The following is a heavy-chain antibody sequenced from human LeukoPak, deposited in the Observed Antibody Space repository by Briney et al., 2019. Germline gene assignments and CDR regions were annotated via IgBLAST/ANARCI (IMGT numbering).Heavy chain of an antibody. CDR3: ASGGYSYGFGRIS. Sequence: SETLSLTCTVSGGSISSGGYYRSWIRQHPGKGLEWLGYIYYSGSTYYNPSLESRVTISVDTSKNQFSLKLSSVTAADTAVYYCASGGYSYGFGRISWGQGTLVTVSS. CDR2: IYYSGST. V-gene: IGHV4-31*03. J-gene: IGHJ4*02. CDR1: GGSISSGGYY. D-gene: IGHD5-18*01.